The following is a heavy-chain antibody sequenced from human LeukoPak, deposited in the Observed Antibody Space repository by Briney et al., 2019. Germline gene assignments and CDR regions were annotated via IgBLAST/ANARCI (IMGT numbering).Heavy chain of an antibody. Sequence: GGSLRLSCAASGFTFSSYAMSWVRQAPGKGLEWVSSISGNGGSTYYADSVKGRFTISRDSSKNTVYLQMNSLSAEDTAVYYCVKDHYYDTTGHYSRWRSGLNDAFDIWGQGTLVTVSS. D-gene: IGHD3-22*01. CDR2: ISGNGGST. V-gene: IGHV3-23*01. CDR1: GFTFSSYA. CDR3: VKDHYYDTTGHYSRWRSGLNDAFDI. J-gene: IGHJ3*02.